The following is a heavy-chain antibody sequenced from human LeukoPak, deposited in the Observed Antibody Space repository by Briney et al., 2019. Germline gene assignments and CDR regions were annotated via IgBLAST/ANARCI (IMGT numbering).Heavy chain of an antibody. CDR2: ISYDGSNK. D-gene: IGHD5-24*01. V-gene: IGHV3-30*04. CDR3: ARDISPDGYNTALDY. J-gene: IGHJ4*02. Sequence: GGSLRLSCAASGFTFSSYAMHWVRQAPGKGLEWVAVISYDGSNKYYADSVKGRFTISRDNSKNTLYLQMNSLRAEDTAVYYCARDISPDGYNTALDYWGQGTLVTVSS. CDR1: GFTFSSYA.